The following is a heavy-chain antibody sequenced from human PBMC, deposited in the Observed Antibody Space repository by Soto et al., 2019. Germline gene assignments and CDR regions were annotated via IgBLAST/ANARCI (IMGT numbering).Heavy chain of an antibody. D-gene: IGHD1-26*01. CDR1: GFIFSSYG. Sequence: QVQLLESGGGVVQSGRSLRLSCAASGFIFSSYGMNWVRQAPGKGLEWVAVISYDGSNTYYAESVEGRFTISRDNSKNTLDLKINSLRPEDLAVYYCAKGGSGIYRHAFDIWGKGKVATVPS. V-gene: IGHV3-30*18. J-gene: IGHJ3*02. CDR2: ISYDGSNT. CDR3: AKGGSGIYRHAFDI.